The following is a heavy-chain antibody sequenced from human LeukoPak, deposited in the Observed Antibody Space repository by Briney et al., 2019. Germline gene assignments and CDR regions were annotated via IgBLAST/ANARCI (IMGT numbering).Heavy chain of an antibody. CDR2: ISSSSSTI. J-gene: IGHJ6*03. V-gene: IGHV3-48*01. Sequence: GGSLRLSCAASGFTLSSYSMNWVRQAPGKGLEWVSLISSSSSTIYYADSVKGRFTISRDNAKNSLYLQMNNLRAEDTAVYYCARDRGIFGVVITPMDVWGKGTTVTVSS. CDR1: GFTLSSYS. D-gene: IGHD3-3*01. CDR3: ARDRGIFGVVITPMDV.